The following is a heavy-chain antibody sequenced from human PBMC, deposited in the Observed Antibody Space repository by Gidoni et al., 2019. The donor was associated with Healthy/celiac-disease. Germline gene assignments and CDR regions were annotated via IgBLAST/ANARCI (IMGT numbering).Heavy chain of an antibody. CDR2: FDPEDGET. V-gene: IGHV1-24*01. Sequence: QVQLVQSGAEVKKPGASVKVSCKVSGYTLTELSMHWVRQAPGKGLEWMGGFDPEDGETIYAQKFQGRVTMTEDTSTDTVYMELSSLRSEDTAVYYCATARGYSYGYVAMLPDLDYWGQGTLVTVSS. D-gene: IGHD5-18*01. J-gene: IGHJ4*02. CDR1: GYTLTELS. CDR3: ATARGYSYGYVAMLPDLDY.